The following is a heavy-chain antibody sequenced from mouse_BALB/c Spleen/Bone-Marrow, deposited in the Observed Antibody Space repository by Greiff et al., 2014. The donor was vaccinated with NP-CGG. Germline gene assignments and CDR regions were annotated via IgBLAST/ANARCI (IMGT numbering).Heavy chain of an antibody. V-gene: IGHV14-3*02. Sequence: VQLQQSGAELVKPGASVKLSCTASGFNIKDTYMHWVKQRPEQGVEWIGRIDPAXXNXXXXXKXXXXXTITXDTSSNTAYLQLSSLTSEDTAVYYCASYYYGSSSXAXWGQGTLVTVSA. J-gene: IGHJ3*01. CDR2: IDPAXXNX. D-gene: IGHD1-1*01. CDR3: ASYYYGSSSXAX. CDR1: GFNIKDTY.